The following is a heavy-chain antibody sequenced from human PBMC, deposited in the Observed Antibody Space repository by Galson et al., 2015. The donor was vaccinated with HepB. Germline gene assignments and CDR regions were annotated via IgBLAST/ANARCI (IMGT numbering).Heavy chain of an antibody. V-gene: IGHV3-21*01. J-gene: IGHJ4*02. CDR2: LNSDSSYI. D-gene: IGHD2-8*02. CDR1: RFTFSSYT. CDR3: ARGKTGAGLLSPFDW. Sequence: SLRLSCAASRFTFSSYTMNWVHQAPGKGLEWVSSLNSDSSYIHYADSVKGRFTISRDNAENSLYLQMNNLRVEDTAIYYCARGKTGAGLLSPFDWWGQGTLVTVSS.